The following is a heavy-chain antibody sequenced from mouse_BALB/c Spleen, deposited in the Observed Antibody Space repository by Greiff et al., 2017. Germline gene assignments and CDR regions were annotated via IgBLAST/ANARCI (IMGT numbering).Heavy chain of an antibody. CDR2: ISSGGSYT. J-gene: IGHJ4*01. Sequence: EVQVVESGGGLVKPGGSLKLSCAASGFTFSSYTMSWVRQTPEKRLEWVATISSGGSYTYYPDSVKGRFTISRDNAKNTLYLQMSSLKSEDTAMYYCTRDPSDFPYAMDYWGQGTSVTVSS. CDR1: GFTFSSYT. D-gene: IGHD6-1*01. CDR3: TRDPSDFPYAMDY. V-gene: IGHV5-6-4*01.